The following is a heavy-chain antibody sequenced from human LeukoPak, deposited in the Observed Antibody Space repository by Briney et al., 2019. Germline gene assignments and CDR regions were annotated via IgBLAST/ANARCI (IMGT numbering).Heavy chain of an antibody. CDR2: IYTGGST. CDR3: AREGDY. CDR1: GGSISSGSYY. J-gene: IGHJ4*02. Sequence: SETLSLTCTVSGGSISSGSYYWSWIRQPAGKGLEWIGRIYTGGSTNYNPSLKSRVTISVDTSKNQFSLKLSSVTAADTAVYYCAREGDYWGQGTLVTVSS. V-gene: IGHV4-61*02.